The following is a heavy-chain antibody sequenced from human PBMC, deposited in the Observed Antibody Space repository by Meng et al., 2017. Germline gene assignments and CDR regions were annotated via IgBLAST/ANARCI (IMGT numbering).Heavy chain of an antibody. D-gene: IGHD2-21*02. V-gene: IGHV2-5*02. CDR1: GFSLSTSGVG. CDR3: AHRRGDSREGWFDP. J-gene: IGHJ5*02. CDR2: IYWDDDK. Sequence: HITLHEAGPTPVKPTQTLTLTCTFSGFSLSTSGVGVGWIRQPPGKALEWLALIYWDDDKRYSPSLKSRLTITKDTSKNQVVLTMTNMDPVDTATYYCAHRRGDSREGWFDPWGQGTLVTVSS.